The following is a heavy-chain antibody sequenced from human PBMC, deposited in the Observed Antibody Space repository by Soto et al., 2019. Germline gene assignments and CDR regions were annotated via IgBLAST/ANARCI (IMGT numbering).Heavy chain of an antibody. Sequence: SETLSLTCTVSGGSVSSGSYYWSWIRQPPGKGLEWIGYSYYSGSTNYNPSLKSRVTISLDKSKSQFSLRLISVTAADTAVYYCTREQSDDNYFDPWGQGTLVTVSS. CDR1: GGSVSSGSYY. V-gene: IGHV4-61*01. J-gene: IGHJ5*02. D-gene: IGHD6-19*01. CDR2: SYYSGST. CDR3: TREQSDDNYFDP.